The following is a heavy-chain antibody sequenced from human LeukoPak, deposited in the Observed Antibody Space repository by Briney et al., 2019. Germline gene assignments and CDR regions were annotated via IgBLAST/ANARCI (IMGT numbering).Heavy chain of an antibody. CDR3: ARGFGYYYYYMDV. J-gene: IGHJ6*03. V-gene: IGHV3-21*04. CDR2: ITSSSSYI. D-gene: IGHD3-16*01. CDR1: GFTFSSYS. Sequence: GGSLRLSCGASGFTFSSYSMNWVRQAPGKGLEWVSSITSSSSYIYYADSVKGRFTISRDNSKNTLYLQMNSLRAADTAVYYCARGFGYYYYYMDVWGKGTTVTVSS.